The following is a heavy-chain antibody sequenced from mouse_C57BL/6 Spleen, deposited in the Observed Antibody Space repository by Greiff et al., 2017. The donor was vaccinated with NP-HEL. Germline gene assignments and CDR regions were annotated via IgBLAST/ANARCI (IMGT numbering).Heavy chain of an antibody. CDR2: IHPNSGST. Sequence: VQLQQPGAELVKPGASVKLSCKASGYTFTSYWMHWVKQRPGQGLEWIGMIHPNSGSTNYNEKFKSKATLTVDKSSSTAYMQLSSLTSEDSAVYYCARENYDYDAMDYWGQGTSVTVSS. J-gene: IGHJ4*01. V-gene: IGHV1-64*01. CDR1: GYTFTSYW. D-gene: IGHD1-1*02. CDR3: ARENYDYDAMDY.